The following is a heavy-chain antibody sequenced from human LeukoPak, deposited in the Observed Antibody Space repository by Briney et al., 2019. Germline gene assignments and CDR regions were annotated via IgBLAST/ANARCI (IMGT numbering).Heavy chain of an antibody. Sequence: GSLRLSCAASGFTFSSYGMSWIRQPPGKGLEWIGDINHSGGTNYIPSLKSRVTISVDTSKNQFSLKLSSVTAADTAVYYCARDIGDGYNCIDYWGQGTLVTISS. J-gene: IGHJ4*02. D-gene: IGHD5-24*01. CDR2: INHSGGT. CDR1: GFTFSSYG. V-gene: IGHV4-34*01. CDR3: ARDIGDGYNCIDY.